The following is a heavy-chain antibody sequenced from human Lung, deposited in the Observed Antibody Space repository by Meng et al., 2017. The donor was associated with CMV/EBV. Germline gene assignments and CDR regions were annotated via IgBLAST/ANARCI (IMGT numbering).Heavy chain of an antibody. D-gene: IGHD2-15*01. Sequence: AESXSLXCAASGFTFNFYGMHWVRQAPGKGLEWVAFIPHDGSNKYYSESVKGRFTISRDNYENTLYLQMNSLRAEDMAVYYCAKDQRYSSGADYWGQGTLVTVSS. V-gene: IGHV3-30*02. CDR2: IPHDGSNK. CDR3: AKDQRYSSGADY. J-gene: IGHJ4*02. CDR1: GFTFNFYG.